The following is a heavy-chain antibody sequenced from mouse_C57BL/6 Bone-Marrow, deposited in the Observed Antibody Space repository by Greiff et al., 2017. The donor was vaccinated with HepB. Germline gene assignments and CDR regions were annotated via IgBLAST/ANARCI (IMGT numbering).Heavy chain of an antibody. Sequence: DVMLVESGGGLVKPGGSLKLSCAASGFTFSSYAMSWVRQTPEKRLEWVATISDGGSYTYYPDNVKGRFTISRDNAKNKLYLQMSHLKYEDTAMYYCESDHEYDEAIDYWGQGTSVTVSS. CDR3: ESDHEYDEAIDY. J-gene: IGHJ4*01. V-gene: IGHV5-4*03. D-gene: IGHD2-4*01. CDR1: GFTFSSYA. CDR2: ISDGGSYT.